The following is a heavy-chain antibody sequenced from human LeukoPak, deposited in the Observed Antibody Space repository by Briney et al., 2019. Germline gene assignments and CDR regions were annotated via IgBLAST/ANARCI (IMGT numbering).Heavy chain of an antibody. V-gene: IGHV4-4*07. CDR1: GGSIRNDF. J-gene: IGHJ4*02. CDR3: ARESKSYDGSGYYHDY. CDR2: IYTSGST. D-gene: IGHD3-22*01. Sequence: SETLSLTCSVSGGSIRNDFWSWIRQPAGKGLEWIGRIYTSGSTDSNPSLRSRVTMSVDTSRNQFSLKLTSVTAADTAVYYCARESKSYDGSGYYHDYWGQGTLVTVSS.